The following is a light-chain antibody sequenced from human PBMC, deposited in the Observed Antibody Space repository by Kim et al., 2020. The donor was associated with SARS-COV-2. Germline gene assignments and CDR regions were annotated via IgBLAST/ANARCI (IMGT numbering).Light chain of an antibody. CDR3: QQYNTYPWT. CDR2: DAS. CDR1: QSISSW. V-gene: IGKV1-5*01. Sequence: ASVGDRVTITCRARQSISSWLAWYQQKPGKPLNLLIYDASSLASGVPSRFSGPGSGTEFTLTISSLQPVDFATYYCQQYNTYPWTFGQGTKVDI. J-gene: IGKJ1*01.